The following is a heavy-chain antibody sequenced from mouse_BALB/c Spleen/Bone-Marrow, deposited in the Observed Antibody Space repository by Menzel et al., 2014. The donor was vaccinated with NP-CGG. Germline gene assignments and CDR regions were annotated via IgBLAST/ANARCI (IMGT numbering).Heavy chain of an antibody. CDR2: ISSGGINT. D-gene: IGHD2-2*01. V-gene: IGHV5-12-1*01. CDR1: GFAFSGND. CDR3: ARQRGYAYAMDY. J-gene: IGHJ4*01. Sequence: EVNVVESGGGLVKPGGSLKLSCAASGFAFSGNDMSWVRQTPEKRLEWVAYISSGGINTYYPDSVKGRFTISRDNAKNSLYLQMNSLKSEDTAMYYCARQRGYAYAMDYWGQGTSVTVSS.